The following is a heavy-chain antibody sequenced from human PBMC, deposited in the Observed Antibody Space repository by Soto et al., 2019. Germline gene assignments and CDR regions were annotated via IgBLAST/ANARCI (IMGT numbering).Heavy chain of an antibody. CDR3: AVDPYDFWSGYIPFYYGMDV. V-gene: IGHV5-10-1*01. J-gene: IGHJ6*02. CDR2: TDPSDSYT. D-gene: IGHD3-3*01. CDR1: GYSFTSYW. Sequence: PGESLKISCKGSGYSFTSYWISWVRQMPGKGLEWMGRTDPSDSYTNYSPSFQGHVTISADKSISTAYLQWSSLKASDTAMYYCAVDPYDFWSGYIPFYYGMDVWGQGTTVTAP.